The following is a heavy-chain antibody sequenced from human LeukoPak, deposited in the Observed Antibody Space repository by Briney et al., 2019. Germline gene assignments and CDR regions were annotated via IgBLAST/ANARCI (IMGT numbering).Heavy chain of an antibody. J-gene: IGHJ4*02. CDR1: GFTFSSYS. CDR2: ISSSSSYI. V-gene: IGHV3-21*01. CDR3: ARHYYDSSGYYFDY. Sequence: KTGGSLRLSCAASGFTFSSYSMNWVRQAPGKGLEWVSSISSSSSYIYYADSVKGRFTISRDNAKNSLYLQMNSLRAEDTAVCYCARHYYDSSGYYFDYWGQGTLVTVSS. D-gene: IGHD3-22*01.